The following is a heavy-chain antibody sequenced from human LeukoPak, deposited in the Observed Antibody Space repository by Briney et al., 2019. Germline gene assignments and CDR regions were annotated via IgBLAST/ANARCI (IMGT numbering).Heavy chain of an antibody. D-gene: IGHD6-13*01. J-gene: IGHJ4*02. CDR3: ARDLKAAGTFDH. CDR2: ISYDGSNK. Sequence: GGSLRLSCAASGFTFSSYAMHWVRQAPGKGLEWVAVISYDGSNKYYADSVKGRFTISRDNSKNTLYLQMNSLRAEDTAVYYCARDLKAAGTFDHWGQGTLVTVSS. CDR1: GFTFSSYA. V-gene: IGHV3-30-3*01.